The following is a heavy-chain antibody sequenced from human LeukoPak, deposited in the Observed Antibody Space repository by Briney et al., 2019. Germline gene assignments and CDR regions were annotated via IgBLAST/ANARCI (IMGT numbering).Heavy chain of an antibody. J-gene: IGHJ5*02. CDR3: ARGGFRPET. CDR1: GASVTTYY. CDR2: IYYSGST. Sequence: PSETLSLTCTVSGASVTTYYWSWVRQPPGKGLEYIGYIYYSGSTSYNPSLKSRVTMSVDTSKNQVSLSLNSVTAAHTAVYYCARGGFRPETWGQGTLVTVSS. D-gene: IGHD5-12*01. V-gene: IGHV4-59*02.